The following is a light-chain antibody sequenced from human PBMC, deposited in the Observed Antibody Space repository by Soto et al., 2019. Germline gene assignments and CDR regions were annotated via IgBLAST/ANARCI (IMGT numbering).Light chain of an antibody. CDR3: QQRSNWPL. V-gene: IGKV3-11*01. Sequence: EIVLTQSPATLSLSPGERATLSCRARQSVSSYLAWYQQKPGQAPRLLIYDASNRATGIPARFSGSGSGTDFTLTISSLDPEDFAVYYCQQRSNWPLFGGGTKVEIK. CDR2: DAS. J-gene: IGKJ4*01. CDR1: QSVSSY.